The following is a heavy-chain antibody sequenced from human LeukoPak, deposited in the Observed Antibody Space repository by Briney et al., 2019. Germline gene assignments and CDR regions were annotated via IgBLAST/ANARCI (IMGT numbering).Heavy chain of an antibody. CDR2: IYYSGST. D-gene: IGHD1-26*01. CDR3: ARLSIQWELLADY. V-gene: IGHV4-59*08. J-gene: IGHJ4*02. CDR1: GGSISSYY. Sequence: SETLSLTCTVSGGSISSYYWSWIRQPPGKGLEWIGYIYYSGSTNYNPSLKSRVTISVDTSKNQFSLKLSSVTAADPAVYYCARLSIQWELLADYWGQGTLVTVSS.